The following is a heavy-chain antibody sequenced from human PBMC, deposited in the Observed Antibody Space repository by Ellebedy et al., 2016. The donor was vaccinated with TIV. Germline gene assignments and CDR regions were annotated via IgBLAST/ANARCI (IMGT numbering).Heavy chain of an antibody. D-gene: IGHD6-19*01. CDR1: GFNFSGYC. V-gene: IGHV3-21*06. J-gene: IGHJ4*02. CDR3: ARGRYSSGWYCDY. Sequence: GESLKISCAGSGFNFSGYCMHWVRQSPGKGLEWVSSISSSSTYIYYADSVKGRFTISRDNAKNSLYLQLDSLRAEDTAVYYCARGRYSSGWYCDYWGQGTLVTVSS. CDR2: ISSSSTYI.